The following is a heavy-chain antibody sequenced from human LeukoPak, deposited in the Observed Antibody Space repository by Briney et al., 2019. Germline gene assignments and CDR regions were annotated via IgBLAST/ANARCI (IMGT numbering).Heavy chain of an antibody. V-gene: IGHV3-11*04. D-gene: IGHD5-18*01. CDR2: ISSSGLSA. CDR3: VISLNTVIVSPYYFDS. Sequence: EGSLRLSCAASGLTFSDYYMGWIRQAPGQGLQWISYISSSGLSAYYADSVKGRFIISRDNAKNSLYLYMNILRAEDTAMYYCVISLNTVIVSPYYFDSWGQGTLVTVSS. J-gene: IGHJ4*02. CDR1: GLTFSDYY.